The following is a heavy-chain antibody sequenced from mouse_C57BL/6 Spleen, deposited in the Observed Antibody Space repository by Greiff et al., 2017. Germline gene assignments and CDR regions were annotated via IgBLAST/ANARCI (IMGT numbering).Heavy chain of an antibody. V-gene: IGHV1-20*01. Sequence: VQLQQSGPELVKPGDSVKISCKASGYSFTGYFMNWVMQSHGKSLEWIGRINPYNGDTFYNLKFKGKATLNVDKYSSTAHMELRSLTSEDSAVYYCARWLPFDYWGQGTTLTVSS. D-gene: IGHD2-2*01. CDR2: INPYNGDT. CDR3: ARWLPFDY. CDR1: GYSFTGYF. J-gene: IGHJ2*01.